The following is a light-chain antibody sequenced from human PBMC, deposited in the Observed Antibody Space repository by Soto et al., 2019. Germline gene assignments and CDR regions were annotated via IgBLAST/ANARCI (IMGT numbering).Light chain of an antibody. V-gene: IGKV3-15*01. CDR3: QQFSKWPPWT. J-gene: IGKJ1*01. Sequence: EVLMTQSPATLSVSPGERATLSCRASQSVSSSLAWYQQKPGQAPRLLIYDASTRATGIPTRFSGSGSGTEFTLTISSLQSEDFAVYYCQQFSKWPPWTFGQGTKVKIK. CDR1: QSVSSS. CDR2: DAS.